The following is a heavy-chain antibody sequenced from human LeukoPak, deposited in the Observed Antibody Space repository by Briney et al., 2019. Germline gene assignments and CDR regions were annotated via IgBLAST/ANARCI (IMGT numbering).Heavy chain of an antibody. D-gene: IGHD2-2*01. CDR3: ARDVSQGGTRSYYMDV. CDR1: GYTFTSYG. J-gene: IGHJ6*03. CDR2: ISAYNGNT. Sequence: ASVKVSCKASGYTFTSYGISWVRQAPGQGLEWMGWISAYNGNTNYAQKLQGRVTMTTDTSTSTVYMELSSLRSEDTAVYYCARDVSQGGTRSYYMDVWGKGTTVTISS. V-gene: IGHV1-18*01.